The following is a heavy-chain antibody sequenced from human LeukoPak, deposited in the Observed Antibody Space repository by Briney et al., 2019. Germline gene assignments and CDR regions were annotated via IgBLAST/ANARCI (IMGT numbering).Heavy chain of an antibody. Sequence: SVKVSCKASGGTFSSYAITWVRQAPGQGLEWMGGIIPIFGSANYAQKFQGRVTITTDESSSTAYMELSSLRSEDTAVYYCARVGSDSTYDYWGQGTLVTVSS. CDR2: IIPIFGSA. D-gene: IGHD6-13*01. J-gene: IGHJ4*02. CDR1: GGTFSSYA. CDR3: ARVGSDSTYDY. V-gene: IGHV1-69*05.